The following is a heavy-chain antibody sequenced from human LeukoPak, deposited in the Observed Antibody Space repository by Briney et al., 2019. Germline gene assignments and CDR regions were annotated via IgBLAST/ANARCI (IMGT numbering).Heavy chain of an antibody. CDR1: GYTFTTYY. D-gene: IGHD1-26*01. V-gene: IGHV1-46*01. CDR2: INPSGATT. CDR3: ARTLVGPTDQYYYYMDV. Sequence: ASVKLSCKASGYTFTTYYMHWVRQAPGQGLEWMGIINPSGATTAYAKKFQGRVTMARDTSTSTFYMEVSSLRSEDTGVYYCARTLVGPTDQYYYYMDVWGKGTTVTVSS. J-gene: IGHJ6*03.